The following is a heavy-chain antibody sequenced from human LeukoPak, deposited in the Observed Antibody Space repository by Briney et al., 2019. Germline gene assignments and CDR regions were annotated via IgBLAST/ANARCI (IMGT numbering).Heavy chain of an antibody. CDR3: ARVGPQTQWPTRGYYYYYMDV. CDR2: ISYDGSNK. J-gene: IGHJ6*03. V-gene: IGHV3-30*04. CDR1: GFTFSSYA. Sequence: GGSLRLSCAASGFTFSSYAMHWVRQAPGKGLEWVAVISYDGSNKYYADSVKGRFTISRDNSKNTLYLQMNSLRAEDTAVYYCARVGPQTQWPTRGYYYYYMDVWGKGTTVTISS. D-gene: IGHD6-19*01.